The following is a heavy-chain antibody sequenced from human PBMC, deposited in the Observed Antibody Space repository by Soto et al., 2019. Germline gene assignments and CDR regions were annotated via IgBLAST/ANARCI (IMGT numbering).Heavy chain of an antibody. CDR1: GGSISSYY. CDR2: IYYSGST. Sequence: SETLCLTCTVSGGSISSYYWSWIRQPPGTGLEWIGYIYYSGSTNYNPSLKSRVTISVDTSKNQFSLKLSSVTAADTAVYYCASSNIAAAGFYYYGVDVWGRGTTVTVSS. V-gene: IGHV4-59*01. J-gene: IGHJ6*02. D-gene: IGHD6-13*01. CDR3: ASSNIAAAGFYYYGVDV.